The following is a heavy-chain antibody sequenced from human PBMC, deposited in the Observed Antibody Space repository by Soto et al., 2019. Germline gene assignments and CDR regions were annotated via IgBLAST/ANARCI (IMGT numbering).Heavy chain of an antibody. V-gene: IGHV5-51*01. CDR1: GYSFPSYW. D-gene: IGHD3-3*01. CDR3: ARQDWEWLYGMDV. Sequence: PGESLKISCKGSGYSFPSYWIGWVRQMPGKGLEWMGIIYPGDSDTRYSPSFQGQVTISADKSISTAYLQWSSLKASDTAMYYCARQDWEWLYGMDVWGQGTTVTVSS. J-gene: IGHJ6*02. CDR2: IYPGDSDT.